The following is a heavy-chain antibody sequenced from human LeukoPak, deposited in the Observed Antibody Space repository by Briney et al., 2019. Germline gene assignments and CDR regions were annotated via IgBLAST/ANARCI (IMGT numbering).Heavy chain of an antibody. D-gene: IGHD6-6*01. V-gene: IGHV4-59*01. CDR1: GGSISSYY. CDR2: IYDSGST. CDR3: ARGRTYRSSSWFDP. Sequence: PSETLSPTCSVSGGSISSYYWSWIRQPPGKGLEWIGYIYDSGSTNYNPSLKSRVTISVDTSKNQFSLKLSSVTAADTAVYYCARGRTYRSSSWFDPWGQGTLVTVSS. J-gene: IGHJ5*02.